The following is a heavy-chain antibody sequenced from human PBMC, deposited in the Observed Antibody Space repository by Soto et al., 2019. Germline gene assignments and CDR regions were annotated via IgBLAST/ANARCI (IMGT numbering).Heavy chain of an antibody. V-gene: IGHV3-23*01. D-gene: IGHD6-19*01. J-gene: IGHJ4*02. CDR3: AKDVESGWYEAFEN. CDR2: IRSFDYRT. Sequence: PGGSLRLSCTASGFAFSQYGMSWVRQAPGKGLEWVSSIRSFDYRTNYADSVKGRFTISRDNSKSTLSLQMNSLRAEDTAVYYCAKDVESGWYEAFENWGQGTLVTVSS. CDR1: GFAFSQYG.